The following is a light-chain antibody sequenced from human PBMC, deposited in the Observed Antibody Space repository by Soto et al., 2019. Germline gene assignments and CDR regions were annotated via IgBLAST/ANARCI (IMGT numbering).Light chain of an antibody. CDR1: SSDVGGYNY. CDR2: EVS. J-gene: IGLJ3*02. Sequence: QSALTQPASVSGSPGQSITISCTGTSSDVGGYNYVSWYQQHPGKAPKLMIYEVSNRPSGVSNRFSGSKSGNTASLTISGLHAEDEADYYFSSYTSVSTWVFGGGTKLTVL. CDR3: SSYTSVSTWV. V-gene: IGLV2-14*01.